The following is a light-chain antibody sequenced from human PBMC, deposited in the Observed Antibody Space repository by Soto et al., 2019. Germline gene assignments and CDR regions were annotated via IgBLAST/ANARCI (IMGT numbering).Light chain of an antibody. CDR2: AVT. J-gene: IGLJ1*01. Sequence: QSAVTQRASVSGSPGQSITISCTGTSSDVGGYNYVSWYQQHPGKAPKLMIYAVTDRPSGVSSRFSGSKSGNTASLTISGLQAEDEADYYCSSYTSSSTLFGTGTKVTVL. V-gene: IGLV2-14*01. CDR3: SSYTSSSTL. CDR1: SSDVGGYNY.